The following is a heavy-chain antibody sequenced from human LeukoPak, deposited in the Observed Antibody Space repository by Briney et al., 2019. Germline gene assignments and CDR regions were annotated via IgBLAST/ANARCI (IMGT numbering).Heavy chain of an antibody. J-gene: IGHJ4*02. Sequence: SPSQTLSLTCTVSGGSISNGVYYWSWIRQHPGKGLEWIGCIYYSGSTYYSPSLKSRLTMSVDTSKNQFSLKLSSVTAADTAVYYCARDLGGGSFDFWGQGTLVTVSS. CDR3: ARDLGGGSFDF. CDR1: GGSISNGVYY. D-gene: IGHD2-15*01. CDR2: IYYSGST. V-gene: IGHV4-31*03.